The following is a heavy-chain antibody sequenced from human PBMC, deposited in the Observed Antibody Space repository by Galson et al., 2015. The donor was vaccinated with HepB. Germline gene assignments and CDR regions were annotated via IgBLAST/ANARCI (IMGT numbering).Heavy chain of an antibody. CDR3: AREGASAARPDNY. CDR2: ISSSSSYI. D-gene: IGHD6-25*01. CDR1: GFTFSSYS. Sequence: SLRLSCAASGFTFSSYSMNWVRQAPGKGLEWVSSISSSSSYIYYADSVKGRFTISRDNAKNSLYLQMNSLRAEDTAVYYCAREGASAARPDNYWGQGTLVTVSS. V-gene: IGHV3-21*01. J-gene: IGHJ4*02.